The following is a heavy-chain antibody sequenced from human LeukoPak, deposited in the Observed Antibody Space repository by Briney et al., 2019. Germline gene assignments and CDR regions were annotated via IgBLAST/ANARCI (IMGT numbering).Heavy chain of an antibody. CDR3: ATGREGNSDDYKYSQH. V-gene: IGHV3-15*01. Sequence: GGSLRLSCAASGFTFSNAWMTWVRQAQGKGPDWFGGIKSKTDGGTTDYAAPVKGRFTISRDDSKNTLYLQMNSLKTEDTAVYYCATGREGNSDDYKYSQHWGQGTLVTVSS. CDR1: GFTFSNAW. CDR2: IKSKTDGGTT. D-gene: IGHD5-12*01. J-gene: IGHJ1*01.